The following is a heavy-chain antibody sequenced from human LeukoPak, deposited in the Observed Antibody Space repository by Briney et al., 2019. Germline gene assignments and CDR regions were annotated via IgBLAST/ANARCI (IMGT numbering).Heavy chain of an antibody. Sequence: PGGSLRLSCAASGFTFSRNAMSWVRQAPGKGLEWVSAITDSGGNTYYADSVKGRFTISRDNSKNTLYLQMNSLRAEDTAVYYCATKSNLVVAPPAAKGPFDLWGQGTMVTVSS. CDR1: GFTFSRNA. CDR3: ATKSNLVVAPPAAKGPFDL. V-gene: IGHV3-23*01. CDR2: ITDSGGNT. J-gene: IGHJ3*01. D-gene: IGHD2-2*01.